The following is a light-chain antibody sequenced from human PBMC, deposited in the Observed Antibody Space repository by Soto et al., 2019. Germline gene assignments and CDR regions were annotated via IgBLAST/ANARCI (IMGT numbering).Light chain of an antibody. Sequence: EIVLTQSPGTLSLSPGERATLSCTASQSVTSNYLAWYQQKPGQAPRLLIYSASSRASGIPDRFSGSGSGTDFILTISSLQPDDFAAYYCQQYEIYPITFGQGTRLEIK. CDR3: QQYEIYPIT. V-gene: IGKV3-20*01. CDR2: SAS. CDR1: QSVTSNY. J-gene: IGKJ5*01.